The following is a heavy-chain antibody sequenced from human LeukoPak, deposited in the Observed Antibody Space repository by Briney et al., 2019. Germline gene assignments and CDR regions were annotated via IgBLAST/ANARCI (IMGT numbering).Heavy chain of an antibody. CDR2: ISAYNGNT. Sequence: ASVKVSCKASGYTFTSYGISWVRQAPGQGLEWMGGISAYNGNTNYAQKLQGRVTMTTDTSTSTAYMELRSLRSDDTAVYYCARDLWAIITIFGPTRGDYYMDVWGKGTTVTVPS. V-gene: IGHV1-18*01. D-gene: IGHD3-3*01. CDR3: ARDLWAIITIFGPTRGDYYMDV. CDR1: GYTFTSYG. J-gene: IGHJ6*03.